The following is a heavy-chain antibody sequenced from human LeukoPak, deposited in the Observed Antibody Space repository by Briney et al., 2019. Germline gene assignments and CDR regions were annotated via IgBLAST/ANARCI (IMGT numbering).Heavy chain of an antibody. CDR3: ARAREDIVVVPAARINWFDP. Sequence: SETLSLTCAVYGGSFSGYYWSWIRQPPGKGLEWIGEINHSGSTNYNPSLKSRVTISVDTSKNQFPLKLSSVTAADTAVYYCARAREDIVVVPAARINWFDPWGQGTLVTVSS. CDR1: GGSFSGYY. V-gene: IGHV4-34*01. CDR2: INHSGST. D-gene: IGHD2-2*01. J-gene: IGHJ5*02.